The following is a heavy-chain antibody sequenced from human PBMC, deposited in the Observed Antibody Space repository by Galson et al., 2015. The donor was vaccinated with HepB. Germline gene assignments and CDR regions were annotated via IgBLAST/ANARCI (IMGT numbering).Heavy chain of an antibody. Sequence: SVKVSCKASGGIFSKYAINWVRQAPGQGLEWMGGIIPMFPTANYAQTFQDRVTITADVSTSTAYMELSSLRSGDTAVYFCARGGLNRGYAYEPLDFWGQGPMVTVFS. CDR1: GGIFSKYA. J-gene: IGHJ4*02. V-gene: IGHV1-69*13. CDR2: IIPMFPTA. D-gene: IGHD5-12*01. CDR3: ARGGLNRGYAYEPLDF.